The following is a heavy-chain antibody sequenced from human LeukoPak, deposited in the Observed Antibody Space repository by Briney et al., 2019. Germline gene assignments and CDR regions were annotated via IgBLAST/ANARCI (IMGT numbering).Heavy chain of an antibody. V-gene: IGHV4-59*11. D-gene: IGHD3-16*01. Sequence: SETLSPTRTVSRASISSHYWSWLRQPPGKGLEWFGYVIDSVRTKDNPSLQSRLTLSADTSKNEFSLRRSSVTAADTAVYYCATIKHGQIFGYFDFWGQGIKVTVSS. CDR1: RASISSHY. CDR2: VIDSVRT. CDR3: ATIKHGQIFGYFDF. J-gene: IGHJ4*02.